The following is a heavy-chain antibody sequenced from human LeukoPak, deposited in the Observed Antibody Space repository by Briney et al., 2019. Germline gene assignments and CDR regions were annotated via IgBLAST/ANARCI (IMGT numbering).Heavy chain of an antibody. CDR1: GFTFGDYA. V-gene: IGHV3-49*03. D-gene: IGHD6-6*01. Sequence: GGSLRLSCTASGFTFGDYAMSWFRQAPGKGLEWVGFIRSKAYGGTTEYAAPVKGRFTISRDDSKSIAYLQMNSLKTEDTAVYYCTRGGIAALSFHAFDIWGQGTMVTVSS. CDR3: TRGGIAALSFHAFDI. CDR2: IRSKAYGGTT. J-gene: IGHJ3*02.